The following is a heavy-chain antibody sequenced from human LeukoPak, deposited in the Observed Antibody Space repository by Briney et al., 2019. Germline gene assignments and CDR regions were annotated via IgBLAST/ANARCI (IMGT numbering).Heavy chain of an antibody. J-gene: IGHJ4*02. CDR1: GFTFSSYG. V-gene: IGHV3-30*02. CDR3: AKDGTYYDFWSGYFHPNFYFDY. CDR2: IRYDGSNK. D-gene: IGHD3-3*01. Sequence: GGSLRLSCAASGFTFSSYGMDWVRQAPGKGLEWVAFIRYDGSNKYYADSVKGRFTISRDNSKNTLYLQMNSLRAEDTAVYYCAKDGTYYDFWSGYFHPNFYFDYWGQGTLVTVSS.